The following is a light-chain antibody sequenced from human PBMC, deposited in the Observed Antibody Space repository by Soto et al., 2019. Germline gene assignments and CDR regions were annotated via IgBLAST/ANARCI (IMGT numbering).Light chain of an antibody. Sequence: ERVMTQSPATLSVSPGERATLSCRASQSVSNKLAWYQFKPGQSPRLLIYGASTRATGVPTRFSGSGSWTEFTRTIGSLQSIDFAVYYGLQYYGWPKTFGQGTEVDIK. CDR2: GAS. J-gene: IGKJ1*01. CDR1: QSVSNK. CDR3: LQYYGWPKT. V-gene: IGKV3-15*01.